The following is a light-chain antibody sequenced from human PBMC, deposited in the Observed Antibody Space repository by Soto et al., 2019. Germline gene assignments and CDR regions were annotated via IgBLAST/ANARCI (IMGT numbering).Light chain of an antibody. CDR2: GAS. Sequence: ETVLTQSPGTLSVSSGYRATLSCRASQSVSSSYLAWYQQKPGQAPRLLIYGASSRATGIPDRFSGSGSGTDFTLTISRLEPEDFAVYYCQKYGSSVWTFGQGTKVDIK. J-gene: IGKJ1*01. CDR3: QKYGSSVWT. CDR1: QSVSSSY. V-gene: IGKV3-20*01.